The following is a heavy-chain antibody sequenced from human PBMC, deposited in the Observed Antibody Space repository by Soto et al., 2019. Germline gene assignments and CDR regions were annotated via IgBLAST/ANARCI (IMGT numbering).Heavy chain of an antibody. Sequence: EVQLVESGGGLIQPGGSLRLSCAASGFTVSSNYMSWVRQAPGTVLEWVSVIYSGGSTYYADSVKVPFTISRDNSKNTLYLQMNSLRAEDTAVYYCARDRVESGYPEYFQHWGQGTLVTVSS. CDR1: GFTVSSNY. V-gene: IGHV3-53*01. J-gene: IGHJ1*01. CDR2: IYSGGST. D-gene: IGHD3-22*01. CDR3: ARDRVESGYPEYFQH.